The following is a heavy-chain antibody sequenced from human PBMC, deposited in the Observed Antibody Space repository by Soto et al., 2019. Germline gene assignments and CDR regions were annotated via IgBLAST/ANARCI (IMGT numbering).Heavy chain of an antibody. J-gene: IGHJ6*02. D-gene: IGHD3-22*01. CDR3: ARAHYYDSSGYYSARYYYYGMDV. V-gene: IGHV1-69*06. CDR2: IIPIFGTA. CDR1: GGTFSSYA. Sequence: QVQLVQSGAEVKKPGSSVKVSCKASGGTFSSYAISWVRQAPGQGLEWMGGIIPIFGTANYAQKFQGRVTITADKSTSTAYIELSSLRSEDTAVYYCARAHYYDSSGYYSARYYYYGMDVWGQGTTVTVSS.